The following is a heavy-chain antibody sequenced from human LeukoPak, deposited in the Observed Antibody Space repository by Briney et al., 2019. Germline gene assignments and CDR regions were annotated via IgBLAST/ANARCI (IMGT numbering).Heavy chain of an antibody. Sequence: GGSLRLSCAASGFTFSSYAMRWVRQAPGKGLEWVAVISYDGSNKYYADSVKGRFTISRDNSKNTLYLQMNSLRAEDTAVYYCARDHALRFLEWHNSFDYWGQGTLVTVSS. D-gene: IGHD3-3*01. J-gene: IGHJ4*02. CDR2: ISYDGSNK. CDR1: GFTFSSYA. V-gene: IGHV3-30-3*01. CDR3: ARDHALRFLEWHNSFDY.